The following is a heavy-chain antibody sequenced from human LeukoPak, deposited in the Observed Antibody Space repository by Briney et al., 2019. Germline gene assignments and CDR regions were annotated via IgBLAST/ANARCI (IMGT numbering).Heavy chain of an antibody. J-gene: IGHJ4*02. V-gene: IGHV4-59*01. Sequence: SETLSLTCTVSGGSISSYYWSWIRQPPGKGLEWIGYIYYSGSTNYNPSLKSRVTISVDTSKNQFSLKLSSVTAADTAVYYCARLGQWLAGEYWGQGTLVTVSS. CDR3: ARLGQWLAGEY. CDR2: IYYSGST. D-gene: IGHD6-19*01. CDR1: GGSISSYY.